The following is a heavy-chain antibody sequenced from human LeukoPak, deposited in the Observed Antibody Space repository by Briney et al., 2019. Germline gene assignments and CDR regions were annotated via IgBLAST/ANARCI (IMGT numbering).Heavy chain of an antibody. CDR1: GFTFSSYW. Sequence: QPGGSLRLSCAASGFTFSSYWMAWVRQAPGKGLEWVANIKQDGSEKYYVDSVKGRFTISRDNAKNSLYLQMNSLRAEDTAVYYCARIPYNWNWMPFYFDYWGQGTLVTVSS. CDR3: ARIPYNWNWMPFYFDY. V-gene: IGHV3-7*01. J-gene: IGHJ4*02. D-gene: IGHD1-7*01. CDR2: IKQDGSEK.